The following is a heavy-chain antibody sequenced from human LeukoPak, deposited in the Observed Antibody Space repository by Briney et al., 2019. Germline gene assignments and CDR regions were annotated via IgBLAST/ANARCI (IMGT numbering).Heavy chain of an antibody. D-gene: IGHD4-17*01. CDR2: IYTSGST. Sequence: SETLSLTCTVSGGSISSYYWSWIRQPAGKGLEWIGRIYTSGSTNYNPSLKSRVTMSVDTSKNQFSLKLSSVTAADTAVYYCARSFDRDDYGDYAYYYYYYMDVWGKGTTVTVSS. CDR3: ARSFDRDDYGDYAYYYYYYMDV. J-gene: IGHJ6*03. V-gene: IGHV4-4*07. CDR1: GGSISSYY.